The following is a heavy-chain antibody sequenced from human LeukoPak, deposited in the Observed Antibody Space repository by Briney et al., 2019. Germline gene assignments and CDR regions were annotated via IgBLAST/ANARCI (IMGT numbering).Heavy chain of an antibody. CDR3: AKDRNYYDSSGAFDI. CDR2: ISGSGGST. Sequence: GGSLRLSCAASGFTFSSYAMSWVRQAPGKGLEWVSAISGSGGSTYYADSVKGRFPISRDNSKNTLYLQMNSLRAEDTAVYYCAKDRNYYDSSGAFDIWGQGTMVTVSS. D-gene: IGHD3-22*01. V-gene: IGHV3-23*01. J-gene: IGHJ3*02. CDR1: GFTFSSYA.